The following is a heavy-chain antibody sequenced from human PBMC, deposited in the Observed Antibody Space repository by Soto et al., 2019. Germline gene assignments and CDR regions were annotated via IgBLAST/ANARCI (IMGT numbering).Heavy chain of an antibody. Sequence: QVQLVQSGAEVKEPGASVXVSXKASSYTFTXYGISWVRQAPGQGREWMGWISAYNGNTDYAQNLQGRVTMTTDTSTSTAYMELRSLRSDDTAVYYCAREGSGEGWRFDPWGQGTLVTVSS. D-gene: IGHD3-10*01. CDR1: SYTFTXYG. CDR3: AREGSGEGWRFDP. J-gene: IGHJ5*02. V-gene: IGHV1-18*01. CDR2: ISAYNGNT.